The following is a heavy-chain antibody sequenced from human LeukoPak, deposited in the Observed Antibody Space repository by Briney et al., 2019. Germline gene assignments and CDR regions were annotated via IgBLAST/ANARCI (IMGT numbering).Heavy chain of an antibody. Sequence: AGGSLTLSCAASGFTFSSYEMNWVRQAPGKGLEWVSYISSSGSTIYYADSVKGRFTISRDNAKNSLYLQMNSLRAEDTAVYYYARAGYCSSTSCNYYYYYMDVWGKGTTVTVSS. V-gene: IGHV3-48*03. CDR1: GFTFSSYE. CDR3: ARAGYCSSTSCNYYYYYMDV. D-gene: IGHD2-2*01. J-gene: IGHJ6*03. CDR2: ISSSGSTI.